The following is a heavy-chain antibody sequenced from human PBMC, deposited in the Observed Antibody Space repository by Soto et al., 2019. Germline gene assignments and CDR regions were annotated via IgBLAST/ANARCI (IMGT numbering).Heavy chain of an antibody. CDR2: IKQDGSEK. CDR3: ARVLRGYSYGYVNWFDP. Sequence: GGSLRLSGAASGFTFSSNWMSGVRQAPGKGLEWVANIKQDGSEKYYVDSVKGRLTISRDNAKNSLYLQMNSLRAEDTAVYYCARVLRGYSYGYVNWFDPWGRGTLVTVSS. V-gene: IGHV3-7*03. D-gene: IGHD5-18*01. CDR1: GFTFSSNW. J-gene: IGHJ5*02.